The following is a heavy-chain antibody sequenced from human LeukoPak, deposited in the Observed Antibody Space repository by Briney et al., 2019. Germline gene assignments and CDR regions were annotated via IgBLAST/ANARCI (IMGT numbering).Heavy chain of an antibody. CDR1: GFTFSSYW. CDR3: ASATGEQWLELFDY. Sequence: PGGSLRLSCAASGFTFSSYWMSWVRQAPGKGLEWVANIKQDGSEKYYVDSVKGRFTISRDNAKNSLYLQMNSLRAEDTALYYCASATGEQWLELFDYWGQGTLVTVSS. CDR2: IKQDGSEK. J-gene: IGHJ4*02. D-gene: IGHD6-19*01. V-gene: IGHV3-7*03.